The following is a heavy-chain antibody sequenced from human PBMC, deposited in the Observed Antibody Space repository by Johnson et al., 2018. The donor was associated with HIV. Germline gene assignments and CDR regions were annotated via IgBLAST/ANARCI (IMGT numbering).Heavy chain of an antibody. CDR3: AGELGGSGFDV. D-gene: IGHD1-26*01. CDR2: IGTAGDT. V-gene: IGHV3-13*01. J-gene: IGHJ3*01. CDR1: GFTFSSYD. Sequence: MLLVESGGGLVQPGGSLRLSCAASGFTFSSYDMHWVRQATGKGLEWVSAIGTAGDTYYPGSVKGRFTISRDNAKNSVYLQMNSLRGEDTAVYYCAGELGGSGFDVWGQGTMVTVSS.